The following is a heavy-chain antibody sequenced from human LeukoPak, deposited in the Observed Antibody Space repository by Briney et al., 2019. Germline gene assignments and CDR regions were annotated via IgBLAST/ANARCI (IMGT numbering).Heavy chain of an antibody. D-gene: IGHD1-20*01. V-gene: IGHV1-46*01. J-gene: IGHJ4*02. CDR2: INPSGGST. CDR3: ARVTGVYNWNQDFDY. CDR1: GYTFTSYY. Sequence: ASVKVSCKASGYTFTSYYMHWVRQAPGQGLEWMGIINPSGGSTSYAQKFQGRVTITADESTSTAYMELSSLRSEDTAVYYCARVTGVYNWNQDFDYWGQGTLVTVSS.